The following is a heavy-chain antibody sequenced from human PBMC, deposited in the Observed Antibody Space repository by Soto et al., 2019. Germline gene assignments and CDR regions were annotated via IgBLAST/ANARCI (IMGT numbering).Heavy chain of an antibody. J-gene: IGHJ6*02. D-gene: IGHD3-22*01. CDR1: GYTFTGYY. CDR2: INPNSGGT. Sequence: QVQLVQSGAEVKKPGASVKVSCKASGYTFTGYYMHWVRQAPGQGLEWMGWINPNSGGTNYAQKFQGWVTMTRDTSISTADMELSMLRSDDTAVYYFAREGYIDSGGWDGMDVWGQGTTVTVSS. CDR3: AREGYIDSGGWDGMDV. V-gene: IGHV1-2*04.